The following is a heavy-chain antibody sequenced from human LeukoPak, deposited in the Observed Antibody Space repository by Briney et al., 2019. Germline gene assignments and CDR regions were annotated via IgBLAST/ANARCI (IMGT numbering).Heavy chain of an antibody. CDR1: GSAFSDYC. V-gene: IGHV3-74*01. CDR3: VRGSAPERGLDY. CDR2: SCPHGSTP. D-gene: IGHD6-25*01. Sequence: GGSLRLSCAASGSAFSDYCMHWVRQAPGEGLLWVSRSCPHGSTPVYADSVKGRFTISRDDAKNSLYLQMNSLRGEDTAVYYCVRGSAPERGLDYWGQGARVTVSS. J-gene: IGHJ4*02.